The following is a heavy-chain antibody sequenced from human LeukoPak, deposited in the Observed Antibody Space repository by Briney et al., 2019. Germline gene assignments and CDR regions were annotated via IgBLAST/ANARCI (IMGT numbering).Heavy chain of an antibody. D-gene: IGHD4/OR15-4a*01. CDR3: ARTNYAWGETDH. V-gene: IGHV1-2*02. Sequence: ASVKVSCKASGYTFTGYYMHWVRQAPGQGLEWMGWINPNSGGTNYAQKFQGRVTMTRDTSISTAYLELSRLRSDDTAVYYCARTNYAWGETDHWGQGTLVTVSS. J-gene: IGHJ4*02. CDR1: GYTFTGYY. CDR2: INPNSGGT.